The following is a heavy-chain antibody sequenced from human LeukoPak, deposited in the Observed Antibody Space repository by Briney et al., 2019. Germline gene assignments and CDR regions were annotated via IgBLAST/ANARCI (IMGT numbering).Heavy chain of an antibody. CDR2: ISFHESNK. D-gene: IGHD1-26*01. Sequence: GGSLRLSCAASGFTFSSWGMHGVRQAPGKGLEGVAVISFHESNKYYADSVKGRFTISRDNSKNTLYLQMNSLRVEDTAVYYCAKDREPLQGYFDYWGQGTLVTVSS. CDR1: GFTFSSWG. CDR3: AKDREPLQGYFDY. V-gene: IGHV3-30*18. J-gene: IGHJ4*02.